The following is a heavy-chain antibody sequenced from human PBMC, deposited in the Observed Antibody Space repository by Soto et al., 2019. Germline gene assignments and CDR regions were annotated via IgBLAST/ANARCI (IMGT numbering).Heavy chain of an antibody. D-gene: IGHD3-3*01. CDR2: ISSSSSYI. CDR1: GFTFSSYS. V-gene: IGHV3-21*01. J-gene: IGHJ3*01. Sequence: EVQLVEPGGGLVKPGGSLRLSCAASGFTFSSYSMNWVRQAPGKGLEWVSSISSSSSYIYYADSVKGRFTISRDNAKNSLYLQMNSLRAEDTAVYYCARSAGSDYDFWSGYIGWGQGTMVTVSS. CDR3: ARSAGSDYDFWSGYIG.